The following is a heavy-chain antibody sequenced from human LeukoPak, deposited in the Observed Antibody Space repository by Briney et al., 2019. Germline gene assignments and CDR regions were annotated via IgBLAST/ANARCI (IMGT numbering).Heavy chain of an antibody. CDR1: GGTFSSYA. CDR3: ARGGIVANLPSY. CDR2: ISAYNGNT. Sequence: DSVKLFCKASGGTFSSYAISWVRQPPEQGLEWMGWISAYNGNTNYAQKLQGRVTMTTDTSTSTAYMELRSLRSDDTAVYYCARGGIVANLPSYWGQGTLVTVSS. V-gene: IGHV1-18*04. D-gene: IGHD3-22*01. J-gene: IGHJ4*02.